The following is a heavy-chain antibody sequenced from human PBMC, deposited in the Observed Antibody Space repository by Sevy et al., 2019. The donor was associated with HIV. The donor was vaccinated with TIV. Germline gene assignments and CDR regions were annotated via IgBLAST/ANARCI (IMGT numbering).Heavy chain of an antibody. V-gene: IGHV3-30*03. CDR1: GFTFSTYG. CDR3: ATGRGYTYGYD. D-gene: IGHD5-18*01. J-gene: IGHJ4*02. CDR2: ISSDGRNK. Sequence: GGSLRLSCADSGFTFSTYGMHWVRQAPGKGLHWVTAISSDGRNKFYAESVKGRFTISRDNSKNTVFLQMNSLTTEDMAVYYCATGRGYTYGYDWGQGTLVTVSS.